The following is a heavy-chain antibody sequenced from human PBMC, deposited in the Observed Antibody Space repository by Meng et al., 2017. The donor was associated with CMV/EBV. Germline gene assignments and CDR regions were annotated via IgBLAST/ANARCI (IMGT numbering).Heavy chain of an antibody. V-gene: IGHV1-18*01. D-gene: IGHD2-2*01. CDR1: YTFTSYG. Sequence: YTFTSYGISWVRQAPGQGLEWMGWISAYNGNTSYAQKLQSRVTMTTDTSTSTAYMELRSLRSDDTAVYYCARSKYCSSTSCSFRWFDPWGQGTLVTVSS. CDR3: ARSKYCSSTSCSFRWFDP. CDR2: ISAYNGNT. J-gene: IGHJ5*02.